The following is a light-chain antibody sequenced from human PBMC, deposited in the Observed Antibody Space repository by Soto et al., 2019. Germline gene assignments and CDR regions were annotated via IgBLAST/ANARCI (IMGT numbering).Light chain of an antibody. CDR1: SSNIGAGYD. J-gene: IGLJ3*02. CDR3: QSYDSSLGGWV. V-gene: IGLV1-40*01. Sequence: QSVLTQPPSVSGAPGQRVTISCTESSSNIGAGYDVHWYQQLPGTAPKLLIYGNSNRPSGVPDRFSGSKSGTSASLAITGLKAEDEADYYCQSYDSSLGGWVFGGGTKLTVL. CDR2: GNS.